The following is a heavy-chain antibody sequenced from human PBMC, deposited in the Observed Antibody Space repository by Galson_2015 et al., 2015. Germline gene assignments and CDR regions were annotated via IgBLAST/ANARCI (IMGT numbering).Heavy chain of an antibody. CDR2: ISSSSSYI. CDR1: GFTFSSYS. CDR3: AREVDIVVVPAALYGMDV. V-gene: IGHV3-21*01. J-gene: IGHJ6*02. D-gene: IGHD2-2*03. Sequence: SLRLSCAASGFTFSSYSMNWVRQAPGKGLEWVSSISSSSSYIYYADSVKGRFTISRDNAKNSLYLQMNSLRAEDTAVYYCAREVDIVVVPAALYGMDVWGQGTTVTVSS.